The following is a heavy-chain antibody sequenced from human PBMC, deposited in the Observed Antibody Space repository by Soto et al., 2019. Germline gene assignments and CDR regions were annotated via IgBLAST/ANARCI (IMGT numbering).Heavy chain of an antibody. D-gene: IGHD5-12*01. CDR1: GYTFTSYG. Sequence: ASVKVSCKASGYTFTSYGISCVRRAPGQVLEWMGWISAYNGNTNYAQKLQGRVTMTTDTSTSTAYMELRSLRSDDTAVYYCPSSYLSGYDWSLYYFDYWGQGTLVTVSS. V-gene: IGHV1-18*04. CDR3: PSSYLSGYDWSLYYFDY. CDR2: ISAYNGNT. J-gene: IGHJ4*02.